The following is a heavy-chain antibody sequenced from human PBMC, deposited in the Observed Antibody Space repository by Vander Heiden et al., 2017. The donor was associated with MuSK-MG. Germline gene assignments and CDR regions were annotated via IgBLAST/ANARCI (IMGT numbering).Heavy chain of an antibody. CDR2: ISGSGGST. V-gene: IGHV3-23*01. CDR1: GFSLSRYA. J-gene: IGHJ5*02. Sequence: EVQLLASGGGLVPPGGSLSISRAASGFSLSRYAMGWVSQAPGKGLEWVSGISGSGGSTYYADSVKGRFTFSRDNSKNTLYLQMNSLRAEDTAIYYCARVPDYGDYPWGQGTLVTVSS. CDR3: ARVPDYGDYP. D-gene: IGHD4-17*01.